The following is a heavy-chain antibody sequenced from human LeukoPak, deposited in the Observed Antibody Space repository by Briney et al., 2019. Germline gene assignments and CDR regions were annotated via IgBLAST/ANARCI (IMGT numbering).Heavy chain of an antibody. CDR1: GGSISSYY. CDR2: IYYSGGT. CDR3: ARGGYDYVWGSYRFDAFDI. Sequence: SETLSLTCTVSGGSISSYYWSWIRQPPGKGLEWIGYIYYSGGTNYNPSLKSRVTISVDTSKNQFSLKLSSVTAADTAVYYCARGGYDYVWGSYRFDAFDIWGQGTMVTVSS. J-gene: IGHJ3*02. D-gene: IGHD3-16*02. V-gene: IGHV4-59*12.